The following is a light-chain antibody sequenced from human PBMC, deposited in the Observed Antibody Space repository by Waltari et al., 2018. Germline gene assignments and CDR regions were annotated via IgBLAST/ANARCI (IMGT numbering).Light chain of an antibody. CDR2: SAS. Sequence: EIVLTPSPGTLSLSPGDTATLSCRATQYIDFLAWYQQKPGQPPRLLIFSASTRATGIPDRFSGRGFGTDFTLTISRLEPEDFAVYYCQYYGDSPNTFGQGTKL. CDR1: QYIDF. CDR3: QYYGDSPNT. V-gene: IGKV3-20*01. J-gene: IGKJ2*01.